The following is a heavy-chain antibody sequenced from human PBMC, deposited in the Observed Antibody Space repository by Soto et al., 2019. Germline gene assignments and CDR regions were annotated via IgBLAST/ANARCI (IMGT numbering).Heavy chain of an antibody. J-gene: IGHJ6*02. Sequence: LSLTCTVSGGSISSYYWSWIRQPPGKGLEWIGYIYYSGSTNYNPSLKSRVTISVDTSKNQFSLKLSSVTAADTAVYYCAVIRGKPYSSGSPYGMDVWGQGTTVTVSS. CDR2: IYYSGST. D-gene: IGHD6-19*01. V-gene: IGHV4-59*12. CDR1: GGSISSYY. CDR3: AVIRGKPYSSGSPYGMDV.